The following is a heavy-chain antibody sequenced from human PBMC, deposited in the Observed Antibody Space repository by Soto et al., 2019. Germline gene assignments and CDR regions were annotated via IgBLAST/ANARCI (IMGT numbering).Heavy chain of an antibody. J-gene: IGHJ4*02. CDR2: INSDGSDT. CDR1: GFTFSSYW. D-gene: IGHD6-13*01. CDR3: ARLDSSSWAFDY. V-gene: IGHV3-74*01. Sequence: EMRLVESGGGLVQPGGSLRLSCAASGFTFSSYWMNWVRPGPGKGLVWVSRINSDGSDTSYADSVKGRFTISRDNAKNMLYLQMNSLGAEDTAVYYCARLDSSSWAFDYWGQGTLVTVSS.